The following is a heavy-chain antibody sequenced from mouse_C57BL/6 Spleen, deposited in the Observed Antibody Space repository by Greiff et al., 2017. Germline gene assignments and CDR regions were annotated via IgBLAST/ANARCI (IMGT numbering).Heavy chain of an antibody. D-gene: IGHD1-1*01. CDR3: ARLIYYYGSGYFDV. CDR2: IDPSDSYT. Sequence: QVQLQQPGAELVMPGASVKLSCKASGYTFTSYWMHWVKQRPGQGLEWIGEIDPSDSYTNYNQKFKGKSNLTVDKSSSTAYMQLSSLTSEDSAVYYCARLIYYYGSGYFDVWGTGTTVTVSS. J-gene: IGHJ1*03. CDR1: GYTFTSYW. V-gene: IGHV1-69*01.